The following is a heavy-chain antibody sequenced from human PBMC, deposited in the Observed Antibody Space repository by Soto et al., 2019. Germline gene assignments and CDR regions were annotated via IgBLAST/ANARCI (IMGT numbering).Heavy chain of an antibody. V-gene: IGHV4-59*01. Sequence: QVQLQESGPGLVKPSETLSLTCTVSGGSISSYYWSWIRQPPGKGLEWIGYIYYIGSTNYNPSLKNRVTISVDTSKNQSSLKLSSVTAADTAVYYCARAQDLYDFWSGEPLVAFDIWGQGTMVTVSS. J-gene: IGHJ3*02. CDR2: IYYIGST. CDR3: ARAQDLYDFWSGEPLVAFDI. D-gene: IGHD3-3*01. CDR1: GGSISSYY.